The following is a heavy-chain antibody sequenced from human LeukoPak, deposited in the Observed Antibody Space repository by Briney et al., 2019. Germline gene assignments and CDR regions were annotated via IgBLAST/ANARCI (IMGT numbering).Heavy chain of an antibody. J-gene: IGHJ6*03. CDR1: GSTFSSYG. CDR3: AKAFWSGYYSEIYYYYYYMDV. D-gene: IGHD3-3*01. Sequence: GGSLRLSCAASGSTFSSYGMHWVRQAPGKGLEWVAVIWYGGSNKYYADSVKGRFTISRDNSKNTLYLQMNSLRAEDTAVYYCAKAFWSGYYSEIYYYYYYMDVWGKGTTVTVSS. V-gene: IGHV3-33*06. CDR2: IWYGGSNK.